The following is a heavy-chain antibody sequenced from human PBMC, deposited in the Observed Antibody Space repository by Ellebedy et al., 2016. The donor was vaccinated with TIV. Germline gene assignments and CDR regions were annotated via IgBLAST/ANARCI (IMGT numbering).Heavy chain of an antibody. V-gene: IGHV4-59*08. CDR1: GGSISSYY. CDR2: IYYSGST. CDR3: ARHVYGTMVRGSAFDI. J-gene: IGHJ3*02. D-gene: IGHD3-10*01. Sequence: SETLSLTCTVSGGSISSYYWSWIRQPPGKGLEWIGYIYYSGSTYYNPSLKSRVTISVDTSKNQFSLKLSSVTAADTAVYYCARHVYGTMVRGSAFDIWGQGTMVTVSS.